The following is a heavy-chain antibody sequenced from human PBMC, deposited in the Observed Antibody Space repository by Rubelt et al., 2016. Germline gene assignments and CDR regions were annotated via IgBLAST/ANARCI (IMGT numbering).Heavy chain of an antibody. CDR1: GYTFTNYG. CDR2: IDVGNGDT. D-gene: IGHD4-17*01. Sequence: QVQLVQSGAEVKKPGASVKVSCKASGYTFTNYGMHWVRQAPGQRLEWMGWIDVGNGDTKYSQKLKDRVSITRAASANTAYMELSSLRSEDTAVYYCARANHGDYEDYWGQGTLVTVSS. CDR3: ARANHGDYEDY. J-gene: IGHJ4*02. V-gene: IGHV1-3*01.